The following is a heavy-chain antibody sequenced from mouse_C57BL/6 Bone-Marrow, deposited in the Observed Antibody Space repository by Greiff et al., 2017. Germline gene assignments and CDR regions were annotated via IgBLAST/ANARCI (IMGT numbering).Heavy chain of an antibody. CDR2: IRSKSNNYAT. V-gene: IGHV10-1*01. CDR1: GFRFNTYA. D-gene: IGHD1-1*01. J-gene: IGHJ1*03. Sequence: EVKLVESGGGLVQPKGSLKLSCAASGFRFNTYAMNWVRPAPGKGLEWGARIRSKSNNYATYYADSVKDRFTISRDDSESMLYLQMNNFKTEDTAMYYCGVGYYDGSERYFDVWGTGTTVTVSS. CDR3: GVGYYDGSERYFDV.